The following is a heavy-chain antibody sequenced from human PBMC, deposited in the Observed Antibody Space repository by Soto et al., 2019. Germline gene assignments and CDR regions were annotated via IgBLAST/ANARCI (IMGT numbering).Heavy chain of an antibody. CDR3: ASDPYYYASGF. Sequence: ESGGGLVEPGGSLRLSCAASGSRFSDHYMTWIRQAPGKGLGWVSKISGDGTTTYYADSVKGRFTVSRDNAENSVYLQMNSLRAEDTAVYYCASDPYYYASGFWGQGTLVTVSS. CDR2: ISGDGTTT. CDR1: GSRFSDHY. D-gene: IGHD3-10*01. J-gene: IGHJ4*02. V-gene: IGHV3-11*01.